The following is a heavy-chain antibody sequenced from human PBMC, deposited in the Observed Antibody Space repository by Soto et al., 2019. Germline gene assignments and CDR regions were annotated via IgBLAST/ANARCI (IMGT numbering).Heavy chain of an antibody. J-gene: IGHJ5*02. D-gene: IGHD4-17*01. CDR1: GGTFSSYT. Sequence: GASVKVSCKASGGTFSSYTISWVRQAPGQGLEWMGRIIPILGIANYAQKFQGRVTITADKSTSTAYMELSSLRSEDTAVYYCARGSSDYGVNWFDPWGQGTLVTVSS. CDR2: IIPILGIA. V-gene: IGHV1-69*02. CDR3: ARGSSDYGVNWFDP.